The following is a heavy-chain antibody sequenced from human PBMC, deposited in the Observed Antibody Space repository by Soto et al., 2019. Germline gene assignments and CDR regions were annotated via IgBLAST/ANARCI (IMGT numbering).Heavy chain of an antibody. CDR3: ARDGAGYYDFWSGSTIPYGLDV. CDR2: IKQDGSEK. J-gene: IGHJ6*02. V-gene: IGHV3-7*01. CDR1: GLTFSSYA. Sequence: GGSLRLSCAASGLTFSSYAMSWVRQAPGKGLEWVANIKQDGSEKYYVDSVKGRFTISRDDAKNSLYLQMNSLRAEDTAVYHCARDGAGYYDFWSGSTIPYGLDVWGQGTTVTVSS. D-gene: IGHD3-3*01.